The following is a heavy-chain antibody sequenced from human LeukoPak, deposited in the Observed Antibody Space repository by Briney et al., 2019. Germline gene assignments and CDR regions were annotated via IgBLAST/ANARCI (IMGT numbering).Heavy chain of an antibody. Sequence: GGSLRLSCADSGFTFSSNWVHWVRQAPGKGLVWVSRINSDGSNTNYADSAKGRFTISRDNAKNTLYLQMNSLRADDTAVYYCVRDRNLDYWGQGTLVTVSS. CDR3: VRDRNLDY. CDR2: INSDGSNT. V-gene: IGHV3-74*01. CDR1: GFTFSSNW. J-gene: IGHJ4*02.